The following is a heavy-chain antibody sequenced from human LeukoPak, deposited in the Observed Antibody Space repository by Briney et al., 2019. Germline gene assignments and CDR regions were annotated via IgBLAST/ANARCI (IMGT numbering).Heavy chain of an antibody. CDR2: IYYSGST. CDR1: GGSISRGGYY. J-gene: IGHJ4*02. V-gene: IGHV4-31*03. Sequence: SQTLSLTCTVSGGSISRGGYYWSWIRQHPGKGLEWIGYIYYSGSTYYNPSLKSRVTISVDTSKNQFSLKLSSVTAADTAVYYCARILPPNYFDYWGQGTLVTVSS. CDR3: ARILPPNYFDY.